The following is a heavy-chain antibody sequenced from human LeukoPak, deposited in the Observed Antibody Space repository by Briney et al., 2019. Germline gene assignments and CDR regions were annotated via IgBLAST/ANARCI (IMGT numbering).Heavy chain of an antibody. V-gene: IGHV3-23*01. CDR1: GFTFSNYA. J-gene: IGHJ4*02. Sequence: GVSLRLSCAASGFTFSNYAMTWVRQAPGKGLQWVSAISGDAIYTYYLDSVKGRFTTSRDNSKNTLFLQMNSLRADDTAVYYCAKNYGTSRPFYDYWGQGIVVTVAS. CDR3: AKNYGTSRPFYDY. CDR2: ISGDAIYT. D-gene: IGHD4-17*01.